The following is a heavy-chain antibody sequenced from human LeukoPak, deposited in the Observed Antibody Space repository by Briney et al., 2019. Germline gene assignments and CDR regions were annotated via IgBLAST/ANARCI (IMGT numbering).Heavy chain of an antibody. CDR2: INPSGGNT. V-gene: IGHV1-46*01. J-gene: IGHJ2*01. Sequence: ASVKVSCKASGYTFTSYFMYWVRQAPGQGLEWMGLINPSGGNTRYAQKFQDRVTMTRDMSTSTVYMELSSLRSEDTAVYYCARVGGYYPSHWYFDLWGRGTLVTVSS. CDR3: ARVGGYYPSHWYFDL. CDR1: GYTFTSYF. D-gene: IGHD3-22*01.